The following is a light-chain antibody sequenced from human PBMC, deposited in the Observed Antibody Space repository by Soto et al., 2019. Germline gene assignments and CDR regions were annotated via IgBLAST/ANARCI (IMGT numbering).Light chain of an antibody. CDR2: GAS. Sequence: EIVMTQSPATLSVSPGERATLSCRASQSVSSNLAWYQQKPGQAPRLLIYGASTRATSIPARFSGSGSGTEFTLTISSLQSEDFAGYYCQQYNNWPSLTFGGGTKVESK. CDR3: QQYNNWPSLT. J-gene: IGKJ4*01. V-gene: IGKV3-15*01. CDR1: QSVSSN.